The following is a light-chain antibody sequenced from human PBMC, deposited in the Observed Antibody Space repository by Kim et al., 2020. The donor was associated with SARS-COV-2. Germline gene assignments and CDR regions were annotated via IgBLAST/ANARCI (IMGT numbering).Light chain of an antibody. Sequence: PGERATPSCRASQGVSSNLAWYQQKPGQAPRLLIYGASTRATGIPARFSGSGSGTEFTLTISSLQSEDFAVYYCQQYNNWPPLTFGGGTKVDIK. V-gene: IGKV3-15*01. CDR1: QGVSSN. J-gene: IGKJ4*01. CDR3: QQYNNWPPLT. CDR2: GAS.